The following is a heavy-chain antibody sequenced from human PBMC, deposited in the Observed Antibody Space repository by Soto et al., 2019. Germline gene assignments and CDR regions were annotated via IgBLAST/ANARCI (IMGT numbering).Heavy chain of an antibody. CDR3: AKGLVGYVFGVQDYYFGMDV. CDR2: ISSDGNNK. J-gene: IGHJ6*02. V-gene: IGHV3-30*18. CDR1: GFKFSTYG. D-gene: IGHD1-26*01. Sequence: QVQLVESGGGVVQTGRSLRLSCGASGFKFSTYGMHWVRQAPGKGLEWVAVISSDGNNKDYADSVKGRFTISRDNSKNTSYLQMNSLRAEDTAVYYCAKGLVGYVFGVQDYYFGMDVWGQGTTVAVSS.